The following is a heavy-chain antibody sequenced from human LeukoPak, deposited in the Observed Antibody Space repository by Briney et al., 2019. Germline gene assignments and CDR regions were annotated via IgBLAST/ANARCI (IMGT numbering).Heavy chain of an antibody. CDR2: ISSSGSTI. CDR3: ARTLRITMIVVAN. CDR1: GFTFSDYY. Sequence: PGGSLRLSCAASGFTFSDYYMSWIRQAPGKGLEWVSYISSSGSTIYYADSVKGRFTISRDNAKNSLYLQMNSLRAEDTAVYYCARTLRITMIVVANWGQGTLVTVSS. D-gene: IGHD3-22*01. V-gene: IGHV3-11*01. J-gene: IGHJ4*02.